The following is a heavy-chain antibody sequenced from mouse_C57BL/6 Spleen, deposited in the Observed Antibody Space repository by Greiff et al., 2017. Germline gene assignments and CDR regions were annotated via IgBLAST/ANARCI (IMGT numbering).Heavy chain of an antibody. Sequence: QVQLQQPGAELVMPGASVKLSCKASGYTFTSYWMHWVKQRPGQGLEWIGEIDPSDSYTNYNQKFKGKSTLTVDKSSSTAYMQLSSLTSEDSAVYYCARGAPYYRGYFEVWGTGTTVTVDS. V-gene: IGHV1-69*01. CDR1: GYTFTSYW. J-gene: IGHJ1*03. CDR2: IDPSDSYT. CDR3: ARGAPYYRGYFEV. D-gene: IGHD1-1*01.